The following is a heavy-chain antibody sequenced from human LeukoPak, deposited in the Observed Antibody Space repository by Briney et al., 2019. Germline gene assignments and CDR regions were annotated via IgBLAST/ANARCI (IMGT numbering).Heavy chain of an antibody. V-gene: IGHV5-51*01. D-gene: IGHD3-22*01. CDR2: IYPGDSDT. CDR1: GYSFTSYW. Sequence: GESLKISCKGSGYSFTSYWIGWVRQMPGKGLEWMGIIYPGDSDTRYSPSFQGQVTISDDESISTAYLQWSSLKASDTAMYYCARGGYYDSSGYDWFDPWGQGTLVTVSS. J-gene: IGHJ5*02. CDR3: ARGGYYDSSGYDWFDP.